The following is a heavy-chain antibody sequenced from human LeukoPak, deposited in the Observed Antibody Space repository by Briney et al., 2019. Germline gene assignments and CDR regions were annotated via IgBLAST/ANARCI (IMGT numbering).Heavy chain of an antibody. CDR1: GGSISSYY. Sequence: KPSETLSLTCTVSGGSISSYYWSWIRQPPGKGLEYIGHIYYSGSTNYNPSLKSRLTISVDTSKNQFSLKLSSVTAADTAVYYCARETSQKGAHYMDVWGKGTTVTISS. CDR2: IYYSGST. J-gene: IGHJ6*03. CDR3: ARETSQKGAHYMDV. V-gene: IGHV4-59*01. D-gene: IGHD3-16*01.